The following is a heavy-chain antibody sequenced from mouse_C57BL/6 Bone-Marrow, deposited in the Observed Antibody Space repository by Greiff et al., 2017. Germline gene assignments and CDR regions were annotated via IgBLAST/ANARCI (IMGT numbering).Heavy chain of an antibody. CDR2: ISSGSSTI. D-gene: IGHD2-5*01. CDR1: GFTFSDYG. Sequence: EVMLVESGGGLVKPGGSLKLSCAASGFTFSDYGMHWVRQAPEKGLEWVAYISSGSSTIYYADTVKGRFTISRDNAKNTLFLQMTSLRSEDTAMYYCARTYYSNYGYFGYWGQGTTLTVSS. J-gene: IGHJ2*01. V-gene: IGHV5-17*01. CDR3: ARTYYSNYGYFGY.